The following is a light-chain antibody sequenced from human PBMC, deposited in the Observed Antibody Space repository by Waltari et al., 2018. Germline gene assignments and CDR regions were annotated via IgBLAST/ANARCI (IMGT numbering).Light chain of an antibody. J-gene: IGLJ7*01. CDR2: EDG. CDR3: GTWDSSLSGAV. CDR1: HSNIGNNY. Sequence: QSVLTQPPSVSAAPGQRVTISCSGGHSNIGNNYVSWYRQFHGTAPELLIYEDGEQPSGVPGRFSGSKSGTSATLDITGLQAGDEADYYCGTWDSSLSGAVFGGGTHLTVL. V-gene: IGLV1-51*02.